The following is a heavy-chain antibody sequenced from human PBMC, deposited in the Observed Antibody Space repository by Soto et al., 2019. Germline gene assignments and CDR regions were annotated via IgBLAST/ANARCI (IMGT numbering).Heavy chain of an antibody. CDR3: ARGYCGGDCYSARLNSYYYGMDV. CDR1: GLAITSSS. CDR2: ISAYNGNT. D-gene: IGHD2-21*02. J-gene: IGHJ6*02. V-gene: IGHV1-18*01. Sequence: ASGLAITSSSLGSPRHATRKGLEWMGWISAYNGNTNYAQKLQGRVTMTTDTSTSTAYMELSSLRSEDTAVYYCARGYCGGDCYSARLNSYYYGMDVWGQGTTVTVS.